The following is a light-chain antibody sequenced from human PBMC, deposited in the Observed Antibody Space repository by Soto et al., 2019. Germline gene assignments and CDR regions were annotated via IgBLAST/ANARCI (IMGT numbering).Light chain of an antibody. V-gene: IGLV7-46*01. Sequence: QAVVTQEPSLTVSPGGTVTLTCGSSTGAVNSGNYPYWFQKKPGQAPRTLIYDTTNKQSWTPARFAGSLLGGKAALTLAGAQTDDEADYYCLLSYSGTNWVVGGGTKLTVL. CDR3: LLSYSGTNWV. J-gene: IGLJ3*02. CDR2: DTT. CDR1: TGAVNSGNY.